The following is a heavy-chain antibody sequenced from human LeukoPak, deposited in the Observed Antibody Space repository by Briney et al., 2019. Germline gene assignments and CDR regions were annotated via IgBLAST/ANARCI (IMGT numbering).Heavy chain of an antibody. CDR1: GFTFSIPW. J-gene: IGHJ5*02. CDR3: ASLDTAKQPLANH. V-gene: IGHV3-7*03. Sequence: AGGSLRLSCAASGFTFSIPWMSWVRQAPGKGLEWVANIREERGQEYYVDSVKGRFTISKNSAKNSLYLQMNTLRVEDTAMYYCASLDTAKQPLANHWGQGTLVTVSS. CDR2: IREERGQE. D-gene: IGHD5-18*01.